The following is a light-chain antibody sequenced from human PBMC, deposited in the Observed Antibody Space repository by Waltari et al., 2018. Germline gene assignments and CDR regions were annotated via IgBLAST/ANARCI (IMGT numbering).Light chain of an antibody. Sequence: QSALTQPASVSGSPGQSIPISCTGTSSDVRNFNLVSWYQQHPGKIPKLIIYEVSKRPSGVSNHFSGSKSGNTASLTISGLRAEDEADYYCCSYAGSRTYVFGTGTKVTVL. CDR1: SSDVRNFNL. V-gene: IGLV2-23*02. J-gene: IGLJ1*01. CDR2: EVS. CDR3: CSYAGSRTYV.